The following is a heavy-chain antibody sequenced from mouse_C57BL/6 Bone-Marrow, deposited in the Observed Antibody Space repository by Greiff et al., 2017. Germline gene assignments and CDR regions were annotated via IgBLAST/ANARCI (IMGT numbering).Heavy chain of an antibody. CDR1: GYTFTSYW. Sequence: QVQLQQSGAELVKPGASVKLSCKASGYTFTSYWMQWVKQRPGQGLEWIGEIDPSDSYTNYNQKFKGKATLTVDTSSSTAYMQLSSLTSEDSAVYYCARRALRSSYFDYWGQGTTLTVSS. V-gene: IGHV1-50*01. CDR3: ARRALRSSYFDY. CDR2: IDPSDSYT. D-gene: IGHD1-1*01. J-gene: IGHJ2*01.